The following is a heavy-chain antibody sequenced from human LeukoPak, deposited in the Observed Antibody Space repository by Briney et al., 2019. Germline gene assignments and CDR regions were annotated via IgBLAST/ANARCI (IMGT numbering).Heavy chain of an antibody. V-gene: IGHV4-39*07. J-gene: IGHJ5*01. Sequence: SETLSLTCTVSGGSISTSSYYWGWVRQPPGKGLEWIGNIFYSGSTYYSPSLKSRVTISLDTSKNQFSLKLSSVTAADTAVYYCARGVRKGYSYGYLFSYNWFDPWGQGTLVTVSS. D-gene: IGHD5-18*01. CDR2: IFYSGST. CDR3: ARGVRKGYSYGYLFSYNWFDP. CDR1: GGSISTSSYY.